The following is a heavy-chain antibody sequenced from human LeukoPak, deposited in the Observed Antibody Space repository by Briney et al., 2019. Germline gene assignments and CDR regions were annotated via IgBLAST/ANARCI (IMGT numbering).Heavy chain of an antibody. V-gene: IGHV3-21*01. CDR3: ARGEEKATITALDS. CDR2: ISSSSSYI. CDR1: GFTFSNYG. Sequence: GGSLRLSCAASGFTFSNYGMHWVRQAPGKGLEWVSAISSSSSYIYYADSIKGRFTISRDNAENSLYLQMNSLRAVDTAVYFCARGEEKATITALDSWGQGTLVTVSS. D-gene: IGHD5-24*01. J-gene: IGHJ4*02.